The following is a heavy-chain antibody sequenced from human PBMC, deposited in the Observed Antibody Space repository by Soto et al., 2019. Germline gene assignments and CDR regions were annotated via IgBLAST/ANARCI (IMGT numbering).Heavy chain of an antibody. V-gene: IGHV3-21*01. CDR1: GFTFSSYW. Sequence: GGSLRLSCAASGFTFSSYWMHWVRQAPGKGLEWVSSISSRSSYIYYADSVKGRFTISRDNAKDSLYLQMNSLRAEDTAVYYCARDSSSGCVWGQGTVVTVSS. CDR3: ARDSSSGCV. D-gene: IGHD6-19*01. J-gene: IGHJ4*02. CDR2: ISSRSSYI.